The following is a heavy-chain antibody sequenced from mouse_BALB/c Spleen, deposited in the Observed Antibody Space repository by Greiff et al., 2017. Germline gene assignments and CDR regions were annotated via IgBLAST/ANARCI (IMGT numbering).Heavy chain of an antibody. CDR3: ARHALYGNFSFYAMDY. V-gene: IGHV5-12-2*01. Sequence: EVKLMESGGGLVQPGGSLKLSCAASGFTFSIYTMSWVRQTPEKRLEWVAYISNGGGSTYYPDTVKGRFTISRDNAKNTLYLQMSSLKSEDTAMYYCARHALYGNFSFYAMDYWGQGTSVTVSS. J-gene: IGHJ4*01. CDR1: GFTFSIYT. D-gene: IGHD2-1*01. CDR2: ISNGGGST.